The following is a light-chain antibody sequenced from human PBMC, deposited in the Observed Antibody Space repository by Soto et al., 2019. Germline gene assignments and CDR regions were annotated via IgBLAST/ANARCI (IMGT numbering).Light chain of an antibody. V-gene: IGLV2-11*01. CDR3: CSYGGSFYV. J-gene: IGLJ1*01. Sequence: QSALTQPHSVSGSPGQSVAISCSGTSSDVGGYNYVSWYQQHPGKATKLIIFDVNKRPSGVPDRFSGSKSGSTASLTISGLQAEDEADYYCCSYGGSFYVVGTGTKLTVL. CDR1: SSDVGGYNY. CDR2: DVN.